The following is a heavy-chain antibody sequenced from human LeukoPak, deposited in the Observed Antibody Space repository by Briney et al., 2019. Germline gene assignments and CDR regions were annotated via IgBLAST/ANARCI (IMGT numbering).Heavy chain of an antibody. Sequence: SETLSLTCAVYGGSFSGYYWSWIRQPPGKGLEWIGEINHSGSTNYNPPLKSRVTISVDTSKNQFSLKLSSVTAADTAVYYCARARGGSGSYFLDYWGQGTLVTVSS. CDR1: GGSFSGYY. D-gene: IGHD3-10*01. CDR3: ARARGGSGSYFLDY. V-gene: IGHV4-34*01. J-gene: IGHJ4*02. CDR2: INHSGST.